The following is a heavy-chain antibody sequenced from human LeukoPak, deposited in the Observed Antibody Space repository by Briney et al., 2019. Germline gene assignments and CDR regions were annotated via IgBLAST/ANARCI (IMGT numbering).Heavy chain of an antibody. J-gene: IGHJ3*02. V-gene: IGHV1-2*02. CDR2: INPNSGGT. CDR1: GYTFTSYG. D-gene: IGHD4-23*01. CDR3: ARDQTVVTFDAFDI. Sequence: ASVKVSCKASGYTFTSYGISWVRQAPGQGLEWMGWINPNSGGTNYAQEFQGRVTMTRDTSISTAYMELSRLRSDDTAVYYCARDQTVVTFDAFDIWGQGTMVTVSS.